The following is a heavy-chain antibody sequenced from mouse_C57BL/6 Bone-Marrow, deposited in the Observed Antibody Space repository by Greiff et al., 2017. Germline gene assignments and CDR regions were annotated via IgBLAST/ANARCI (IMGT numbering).Heavy chain of an antibody. Sequence: EVKLVESGGGLVKPGGSLKLSCAASGFTFSSYTMSWVRQTPEKRLEWVATISGGGGNTYYPDSVKGRFTIARENAKKTLYLQMSSLRSEDTALYYCARQDGNYDDWGQGSTLTVSS. D-gene: IGHD2-1*01. V-gene: IGHV5-9*01. J-gene: IGHJ2*01. CDR3: ARQDGNYDD. CDR2: ISGGGGNT. CDR1: GFTFSSYT.